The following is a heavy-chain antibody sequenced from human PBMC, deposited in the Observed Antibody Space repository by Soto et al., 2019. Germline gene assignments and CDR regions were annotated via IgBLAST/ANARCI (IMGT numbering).Heavy chain of an antibody. D-gene: IGHD2-2*01. V-gene: IGHV3-74*01. CDR3: ARDRDILVVPAAGGYYYYGMDV. J-gene: IGHJ6*02. CDR1: GFTFSSYW. CDR2: INSDGSST. Sequence: WWSLSLSCAASGFTFSSYWMHWVRQPPGKGLLCVSRINSDGSSTSYADSVKGRFTISRDNAKNTLYLQMNSLRAEDAAVYYCARDRDILVVPAAGGYYYYGMDVWGQGTTVTVSS.